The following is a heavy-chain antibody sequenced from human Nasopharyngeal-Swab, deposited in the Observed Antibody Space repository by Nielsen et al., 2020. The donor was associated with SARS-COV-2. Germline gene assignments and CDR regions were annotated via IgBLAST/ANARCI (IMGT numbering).Heavy chain of an antibody. Sequence: GESLKISCAASGFVFRGSALHWVRQASGKGLEWVGRIGDKAHNYATTYAASVKGRFTISRDDSKNTAFLQMDSLNTEDTALYYCTTDYYFDYWGQGTLVTVSS. V-gene: IGHV3-73*01. D-gene: IGHD4/OR15-4a*01. CDR3: TTDYYFDY. CDR1: GFVFRGSA. CDR2: IGDKAHNYAT. J-gene: IGHJ4*02.